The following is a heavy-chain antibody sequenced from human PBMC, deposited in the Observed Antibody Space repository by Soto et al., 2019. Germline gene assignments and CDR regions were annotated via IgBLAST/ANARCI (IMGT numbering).Heavy chain of an antibody. J-gene: IGHJ6*03. CDR1: GGSFSGYY. CDR2: INHSGST. Sequence: QVQLQQWGAGLLKPSETLSLTCAVYGGSFSGYYWSWIRQPPGKGLEWIGEINHSGSTNYNPSLKSRVTISVDTSKNQFSLKLSSVTAADTAVYYCARGRRYAAYYYGSGSPRYYYYMDVWGKGTTVTVSS. CDR3: ARGRRYAAYYYGSGSPRYYYYMDV. V-gene: IGHV4-34*01. D-gene: IGHD3-10*01.